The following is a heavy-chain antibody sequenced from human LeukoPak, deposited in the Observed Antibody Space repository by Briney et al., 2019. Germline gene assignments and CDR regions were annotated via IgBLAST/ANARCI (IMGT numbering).Heavy chain of an antibody. D-gene: IGHD2-21*01. V-gene: IGHV1-8*01. CDR3: ARDPVIDWMEL. CDR2: MNPNSGNT. Sequence: ASVKVSFKASGYTLTSYDINWVRQATGQGLEWMGWMNPNSGNTGYAQKFQGRVTMTRNTSISTAYMELSSLRSEDTAVYYCARDPVIDWMELWGEGTTVTVSS. J-gene: IGHJ6*04. CDR1: GYTLTSYD.